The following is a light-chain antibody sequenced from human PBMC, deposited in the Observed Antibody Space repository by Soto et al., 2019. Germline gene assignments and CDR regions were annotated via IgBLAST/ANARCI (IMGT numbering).Light chain of an antibody. CDR1: QSVSSN. V-gene: IGKV3-15*01. CDR3: QQYNNWPRT. Sequence: EIVMTQSPATLSVSPGARATLSCSASQSVSSNLAWYQQKPGQAPRLLIYGASTRPTGIPARFSGSGSGTEFTLTISSLQSEDFAVYYCQQYNNWPRTFGQGTKVEIK. CDR2: GAS. J-gene: IGKJ1*01.